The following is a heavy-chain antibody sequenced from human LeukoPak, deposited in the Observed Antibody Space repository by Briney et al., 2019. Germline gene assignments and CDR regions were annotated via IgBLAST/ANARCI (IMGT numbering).Heavy chain of an antibody. Sequence: ASVKVSCKASGYTFTSYYMHWVQQAPGQGLEWMGIINPSGGSTSYAQKFQGRVTMTRDTSTSTVYMELSSLRSEDTAVYHCASYSSSSLRYYYMDVWGKGTTVTVSS. CDR1: GYTFTSYY. V-gene: IGHV1-46*01. J-gene: IGHJ6*03. D-gene: IGHD6-6*01. CDR2: INPSGGST. CDR3: ASYSSSSLRYYYMDV.